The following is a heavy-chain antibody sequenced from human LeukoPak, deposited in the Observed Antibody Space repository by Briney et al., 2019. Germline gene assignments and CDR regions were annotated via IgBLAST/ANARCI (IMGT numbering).Heavy chain of an antibody. J-gene: IGHJ6*03. D-gene: IGHD4-17*01. CDR3: ARGRHYGDYYYYMDV. CDR2: ISSSGSTI. CDR1: GFTFSSYE. V-gene: IGHV3-48*03. Sequence: GGSLRLSCAASGFTFSSYEMNWVRQAPGKGLEWVSYISSSGSTIYYADSVKGRFTISRDNAKNSLYLQMNSLRAEDTAVYYGARGRHYGDYYYYMDVWGKGTTVTISS.